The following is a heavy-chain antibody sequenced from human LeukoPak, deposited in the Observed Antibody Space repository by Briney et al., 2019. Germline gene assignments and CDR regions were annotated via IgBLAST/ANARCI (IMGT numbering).Heavy chain of an antibody. CDR3: ARAAGLLFDY. CDR1: GGSISSGDYY. Sequence: SETLSLTCTVSGGSISSGDYYWSWIRQPPGKGLEWIGYIYYSGSTYYNPSLKSRVTISVDTSKNQFSLTLSSVTAAETAVYYCARAAGLLFDYWGQGTLVTVSS. CDR2: IYYSGST. J-gene: IGHJ4*02. V-gene: IGHV4-30-4*01. D-gene: IGHD1-14*01.